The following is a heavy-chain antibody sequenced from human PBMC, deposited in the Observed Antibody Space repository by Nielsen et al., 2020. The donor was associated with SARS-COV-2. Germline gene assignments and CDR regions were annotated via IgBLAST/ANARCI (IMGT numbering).Heavy chain of an antibody. Sequence: GESLKISCAASGFTFSSYAMHWVRQAPGKGLEWVAVISYDGSNKYYADSVKGRFTISRDNSKNTLYLQMNSLRAEDTAVYYCAKDLSYYDSSGYSDYWGQGTLVTVSS. V-gene: IGHV3-30*04. J-gene: IGHJ4*02. CDR3: AKDLSYYDSSGYSDY. D-gene: IGHD3-22*01. CDR2: ISYDGSNK. CDR1: GFTFSSYA.